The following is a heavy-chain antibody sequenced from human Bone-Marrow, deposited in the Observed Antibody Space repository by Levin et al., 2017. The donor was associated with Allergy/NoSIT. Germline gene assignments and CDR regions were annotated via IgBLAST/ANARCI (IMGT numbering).Heavy chain of an antibody. Sequence: SETLSLTCTVSGGSISSGDYYWSWIRQPPGTGLEWIGYIYYSGSTYYNPSLKSRVTISVDTSKNQFSLKLSSVTAADTAVYYCARDRVPAAMLPPYYYYGMDVWGQGTTVTVSS. D-gene: IGHD2-2*01. CDR1: GGSISSGDYY. CDR2: IYYSGST. CDR3: ARDRVPAAMLPPYYYYGMDV. V-gene: IGHV4-30-4*01. J-gene: IGHJ6*02.